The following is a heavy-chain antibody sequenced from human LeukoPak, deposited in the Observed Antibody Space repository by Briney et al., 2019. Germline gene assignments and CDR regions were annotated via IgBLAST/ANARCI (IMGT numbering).Heavy chain of an antibody. V-gene: IGHV1-69*13. D-gene: IGHD5-24*01. CDR3: ARSLVEMATISYFDY. J-gene: IGHJ4*02. Sequence: AASVKVSCKASGYTFTGYYMHWVRQAPGQGLEWMGGIIPIFGTANYAQKFQGRVTITADESTSTAYMELSSLRSEDTAVYYCARSLVEMATISYFDYWGQGTLVTVSS. CDR2: IIPIFGTA. CDR1: GYTFTGYY.